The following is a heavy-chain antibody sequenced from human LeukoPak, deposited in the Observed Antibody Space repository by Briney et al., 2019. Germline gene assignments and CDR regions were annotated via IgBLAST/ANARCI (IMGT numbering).Heavy chain of an antibody. CDR1: GFTFSNYW. Sequence: GGSLRLSCAASGFTFSNYWMSWVRQAPGKGLEWVANLKQDGSEIHYVDSVKGRFTISRDNAKNSLYLQMNSLRAEDTALYYCARRGIVIAAFEYWGQGTLVTVSS. V-gene: IGHV3-7*01. CDR3: ARRGIVIAAFEY. J-gene: IGHJ4*02. D-gene: IGHD2/OR15-2a*01. CDR2: LKQDGSEI.